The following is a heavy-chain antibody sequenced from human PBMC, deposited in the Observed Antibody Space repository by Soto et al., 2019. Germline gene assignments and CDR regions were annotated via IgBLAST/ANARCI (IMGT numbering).Heavy chain of an antibody. CDR3: ARENSYPYFDF. V-gene: IGHV3-53*01. Sequence: GGSLRLSCAASGFTVSSNYMSWVRQAPGKGLQWVSVIYSSGSTYYEDSVKGRFTISRDNPKNTLYLQMNSLRVEDTAVYYCARENSYPYFDFWGQGTQVIVSS. CDR2: IYSSGST. J-gene: IGHJ4*02. D-gene: IGHD5-18*01. CDR1: GFTVSSNY.